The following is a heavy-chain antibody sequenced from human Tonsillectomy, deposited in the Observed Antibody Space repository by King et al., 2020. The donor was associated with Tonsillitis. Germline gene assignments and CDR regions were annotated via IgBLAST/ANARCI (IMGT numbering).Heavy chain of an antibody. CDR3: ASDYYDSSGYYYDDY. CDR2: ILYDGTNK. V-gene: IGHV3-30-3*01. J-gene: IGHJ4*02. CDR1: GFTFSSCA. D-gene: IGHD3-22*01. Sequence: QLVQSGGGVVQPGRSLRLSCAASGFTFSSCAMHWVRQAPGQGLEWVAVILYDGTNKYYADSVKGRFTISRDNSKNTLYLQMNSPRAEDTAVYYCASDYYDSSGYYYDDYWGQGTLVTVSS.